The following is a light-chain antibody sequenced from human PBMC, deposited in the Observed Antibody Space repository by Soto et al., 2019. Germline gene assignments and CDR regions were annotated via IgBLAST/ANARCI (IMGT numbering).Light chain of an antibody. CDR3: SSYTSASTPLV. Sequence: QSALTQPASVSGSPGQSITLSCTGTGSGVGGYNYVSWYQQHPGKAPKVMIYDVSNRPSGVSNRFSGSKSGNTASLTISGLQAEDEADYYCSSYTSASTPLVFGGGTKVTVL. CDR2: DVS. V-gene: IGLV2-14*01. J-gene: IGLJ2*01. CDR1: GSGVGGYNY.